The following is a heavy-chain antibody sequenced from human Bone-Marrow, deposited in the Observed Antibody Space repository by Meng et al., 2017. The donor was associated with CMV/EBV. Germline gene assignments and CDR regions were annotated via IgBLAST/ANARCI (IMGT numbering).Heavy chain of an antibody. J-gene: IGHJ5*02. V-gene: IGHV4-38-2*02. CDR1: GYSISSGYY. Sequence: SETLSLTCTVSGYSISSGYYWGWIRQPPGKGLEWIGSIYHSGSTYYNPSLKSRVTISVDTSKNQFSLKLSSVTAADTAVYYCARVIVLIPAAIPSDNWFDPWGQGTLVTVSS. D-gene: IGHD2-2*01. CDR3: ARVIVLIPAAIPSDNWFDP. CDR2: IYHSGST.